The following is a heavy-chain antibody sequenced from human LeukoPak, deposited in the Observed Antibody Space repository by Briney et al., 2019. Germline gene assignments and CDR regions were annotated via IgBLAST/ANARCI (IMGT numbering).Heavy chain of an antibody. CDR3: ARDRLVVPAYYYYGMDV. Sequence: SQTLSLTCAVSGGSINSGDYSWSWIRQPPGKGLEWIGYTYHSGSTYYNPSFKSRVTISIDRSKNQFSLKLSSVTAADTAVYYCARDRLVVPAYYYYGMDVWGQGTTVTVSS. J-gene: IGHJ6*02. CDR2: TYHSGST. CDR1: GGSINSGDYS. V-gene: IGHV4-30-2*01. D-gene: IGHD2-2*01.